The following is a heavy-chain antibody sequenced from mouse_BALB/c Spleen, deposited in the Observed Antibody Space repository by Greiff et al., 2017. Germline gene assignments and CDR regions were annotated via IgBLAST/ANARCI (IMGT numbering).Heavy chain of an antibody. V-gene: IGHV14-3*02. J-gene: IGHJ1*01. D-gene: IGHD1-1*01. CDR1: GFNIKDTY. Sequence: VQLKESGAELVKPGASVKLSCTASGFNIKDTYMHWVKQRPEQGLEWIGRIDPANGNTKYDPKFQGKATITADTSSITAYLQLSSLTSEDTAVYYCARSFTVVDGYFDVWGAGTTVTVSS. CDR3: ARSFTVVDGYFDV. CDR2: IDPANGNT.